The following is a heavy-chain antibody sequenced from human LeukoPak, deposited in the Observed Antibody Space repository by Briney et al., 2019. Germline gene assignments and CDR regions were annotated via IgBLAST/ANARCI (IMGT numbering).Heavy chain of an antibody. V-gene: IGHV4-38-2*02. J-gene: IGHJ4*02. CDR2: ISHSGST. D-gene: IGHD3-10*01. CDR3: ASDYVSGSYFGDYFDY. Sequence: SETLSLTCTVSDYSISSGYYWGWIRQPPGKGLEWIGSISHSGSTYYNPSLKSRVTISLDTSKNHFFLRLSSVTAADTAVYYCASDYVSGSYFGDYFDYWGQGTLVTVSS. CDR1: DYSISSGYY.